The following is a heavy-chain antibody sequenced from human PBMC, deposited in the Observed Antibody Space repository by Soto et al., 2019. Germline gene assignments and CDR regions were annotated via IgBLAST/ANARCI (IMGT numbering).Heavy chain of an antibody. CDR2: IYYSGST. Sequence: SETLSLTCTVSGGSISSGDYYWSWIRQPPGKGLEWIGYIYYSGSTYYNPSLKSRVTISVDTSKNQFSLKLSSVTAADTAVYYCARERPGGSRLDPWGQGTLVTVSS. J-gene: IGHJ5*02. V-gene: IGHV4-30-4*01. CDR1: GGSISSGDYY. CDR3: ARERPGGSRLDP. D-gene: IGHD6-13*01.